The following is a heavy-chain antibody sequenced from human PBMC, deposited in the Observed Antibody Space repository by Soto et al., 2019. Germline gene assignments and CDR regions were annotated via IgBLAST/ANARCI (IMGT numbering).Heavy chain of an antibody. J-gene: IGHJ6*02. Sequence: PGGSLRFSCAASGFTFSSYAMHWVRQAPGKGLEWVAVISYDGSNKYYADSVKGRFTISRDNSKNTLYLQMNSLRAEDTAVYYCARDQNVLRFLEWLFEHYYYGMDVWGQGTTVTVSS. CDR2: ISYDGSNK. CDR1: GFTFSSYA. CDR3: ARDQNVLRFLEWLFEHYYYGMDV. D-gene: IGHD3-3*01. V-gene: IGHV3-30-3*01.